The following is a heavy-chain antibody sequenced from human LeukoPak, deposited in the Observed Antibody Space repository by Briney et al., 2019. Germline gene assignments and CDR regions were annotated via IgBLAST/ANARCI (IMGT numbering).Heavy chain of an antibody. D-gene: IGHD4-23*01. Sequence: ASVKVSCKASGYTFTSYGISWVRQAPGQGLEWMGWISAYNGNTNYAQKLQGRVTMTTDTSTSTAYMELRSLRSDDTAVYYCARDRTVVTRGGGWGAYWGQGTLVTVSS. CDR1: GYTFTSYG. CDR2: ISAYNGNT. V-gene: IGHV1-18*01. CDR3: ARDRTVVTRGGGWGAY. J-gene: IGHJ4*02.